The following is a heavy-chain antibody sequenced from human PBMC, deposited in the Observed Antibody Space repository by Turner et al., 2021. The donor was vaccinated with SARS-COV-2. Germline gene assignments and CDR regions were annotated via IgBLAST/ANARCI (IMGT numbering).Heavy chain of an antibody. CDR2: IDTDGSTT. CDR1: GFTFSTYW. D-gene: IGHD1-1*01. V-gene: IGHV3-74*01. Sequence: EVHLVEPGGGLVQPGGSLRLSCAVSGFTFSTYWMHWVRQAPGKGLVWVSRIDTDGSTTNYADSGKGRFTISRDNAKNTLYLQMNSLRTEDTAVYYCGRDLSGRSDYWGQGTLVTVSS. J-gene: IGHJ4*02. CDR3: GRDLSGRSDY.